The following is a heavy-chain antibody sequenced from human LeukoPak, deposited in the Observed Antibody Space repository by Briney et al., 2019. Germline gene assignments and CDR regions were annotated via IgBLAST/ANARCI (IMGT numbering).Heavy chain of an antibody. CDR3: ARYRKEVDY. V-gene: IGHV1-46*01. CDR1: GYTFTSYY. J-gene: IGHJ4*02. CDR2: INPSGGST. Sequence: GASVKVSCKASGYTFTSYYMHWVRQAPGQGLEWMGIINPSGGSTSYAQKLQGRVTMTTDTSTSTAYMELRSLRSDDTAVYYCARYRKEVDYWGQGTLVTVSS. D-gene: IGHD1-1*01.